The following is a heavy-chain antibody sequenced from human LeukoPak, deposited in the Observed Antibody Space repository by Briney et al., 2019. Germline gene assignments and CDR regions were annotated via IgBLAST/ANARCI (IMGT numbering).Heavy chain of an antibody. CDR3: AKDSKRFLEWSPYYFDY. Sequence: GGSLRLSCAASGFTFSSYEMNWVRQAPGKGLEWVSYISSSGSTIYYADSVKGRFTISRDNSKNTLYLQMNSLRAEDAAVYYCAKDSKRFLEWSPYYFDYWGQGTLVTVSS. D-gene: IGHD3-3*01. CDR2: ISSSGSTI. J-gene: IGHJ4*02. V-gene: IGHV3-48*03. CDR1: GFTFSSYE.